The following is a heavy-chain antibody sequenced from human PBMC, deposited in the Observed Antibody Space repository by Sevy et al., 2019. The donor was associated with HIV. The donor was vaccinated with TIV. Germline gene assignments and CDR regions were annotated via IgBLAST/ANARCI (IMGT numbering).Heavy chain of an antibody. D-gene: IGHD2-2*01. J-gene: IGHJ1*01. Sequence: GGSLRLSCAASGFTFSSYGMHGVRQAPGKGLEWVAFIRYDGSNKYYADSVKGRFTISRDNSKNTLYLQMNSLRAEDTAVYYCAKDLPCTSCYGYFQHWGQGTLVTVSS. V-gene: IGHV3-30*02. CDR2: IRYDGSNK. CDR3: AKDLPCTSCYGYFQH. CDR1: GFTFSSYG.